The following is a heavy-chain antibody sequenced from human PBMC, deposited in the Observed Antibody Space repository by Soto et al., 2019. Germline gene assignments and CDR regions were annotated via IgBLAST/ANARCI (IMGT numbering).Heavy chain of an antibody. Sequence: GGSLRLSCAASGFTFSSYEMNWVRQAPGKGLEWVSYISSSGSTIYYADSVKGRFTISRDNAKNSLYLQMNSLRAEDTAVYYCVRDVVYYDLWSGYYTRRNIHFWRQGTTVNVSS. V-gene: IGHV3-48*03. J-gene: IGHJ6*02. CDR3: VRDVVYYDLWSGYYTRRNIHF. CDR1: GFTFSSYE. CDR2: ISSSGSTI. D-gene: IGHD3-3*01.